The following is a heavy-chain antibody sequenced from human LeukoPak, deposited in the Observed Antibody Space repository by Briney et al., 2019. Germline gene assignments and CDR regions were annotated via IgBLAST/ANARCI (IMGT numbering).Heavy chain of an antibody. J-gene: IGHJ4*02. Sequence: PGGSLRLSCAASGFTFSSYAMSWVRQAPGKGLEWVSAISGSGGSTYYADSVKGRFTISRDNSKNTLYLQMNSLRAEDTAVYYCAKAVDVSGSYGYFDYWGQGTLVTVSS. CDR2: ISGSGGST. D-gene: IGHD3-10*01. V-gene: IGHV3-23*01. CDR1: GFTFSSYA. CDR3: AKAVDVSGSYGYFDY.